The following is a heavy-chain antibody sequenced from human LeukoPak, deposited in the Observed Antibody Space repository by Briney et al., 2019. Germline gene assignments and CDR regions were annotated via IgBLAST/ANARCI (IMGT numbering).Heavy chain of an antibody. CDR3: ARVPGNSGWHDY. J-gene: IGHJ4*02. V-gene: IGHV3-21*01. Sequence: GGSLRLSCAASGFTFSSNSMNWVRQAPGKGLEWVSYISSSSSYIYYADSVKGRFTISRDNAKNSLYLQMNSLRAEDTAVYYCARVPGNSGWHDYWGQGTLVTVSS. D-gene: IGHD6-19*01. CDR1: GFTFSSNS. CDR2: ISSSSSYI.